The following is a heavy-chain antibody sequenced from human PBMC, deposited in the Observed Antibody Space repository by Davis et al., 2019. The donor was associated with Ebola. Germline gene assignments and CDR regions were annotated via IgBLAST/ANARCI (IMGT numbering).Heavy chain of an antibody. V-gene: IGHV1-46*01. CDR1: GYTFTSYG. D-gene: IGHD2-15*01. CDR2: INPSGGST. Sequence: ASVKVSCKASGYTFTSYGINWVRQAPGQGLEWMGWINPSGGSTSYAQKFQGRVTMTRDTSTSTVYMELSSLRSEDTAVYYCARDSGYCSGGSCYSYGMDVWGQGTTVTVSS. CDR3: ARDSGYCSGGSCYSYGMDV. J-gene: IGHJ6*02.